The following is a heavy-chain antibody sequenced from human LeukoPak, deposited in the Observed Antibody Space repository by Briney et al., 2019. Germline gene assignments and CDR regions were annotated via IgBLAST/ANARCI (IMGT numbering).Heavy chain of an antibody. CDR1: GFTLSSYS. J-gene: IGHJ3*02. Sequence: PGGSLRLSCAASGFTLSSYSMNWVRQAPGKGLEWVSSISSSSSYIYYADSVKGRFTISRDNAKNSLYLQMNSLRAEDTAVYYCARERRYYDSSGYFNDAFDIWGQGTMVTVSS. CDR2: ISSSSSYI. V-gene: IGHV3-21*01. CDR3: ARERRYYDSSGYFNDAFDI. D-gene: IGHD3-22*01.